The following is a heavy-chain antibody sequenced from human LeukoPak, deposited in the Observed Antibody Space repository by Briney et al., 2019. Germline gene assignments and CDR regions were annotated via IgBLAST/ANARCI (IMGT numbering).Heavy chain of an antibody. J-gene: IGHJ6*03. D-gene: IGHD6-19*01. V-gene: IGHV1-2*02. CDR1: GYTFTGYY. CDR2: INPNSGGT. Sequence: ASVKVSCKASGYTFTGYYMHWVRQAPGQGLEWMGWINPNSGGTNYAQKFQGRVTMTRDTSISTAYMELSRLRSDDTAVYYCARDRAWIAVAGKDYYYYMDVWGKGTTVTVSS. CDR3: ARDRAWIAVAGKDYYYYMDV.